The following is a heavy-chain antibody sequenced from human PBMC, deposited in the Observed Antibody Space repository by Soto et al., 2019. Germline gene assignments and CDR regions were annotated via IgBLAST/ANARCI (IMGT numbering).Heavy chain of an antibody. CDR3: ARGAPESSGYYGVDYYYYLDV. J-gene: IGHJ6*03. D-gene: IGHD3-3*01. CDR2: ISGNGDRT. V-gene: IGHV3-64*01. Sequence: EVQLVESGGGLVQPGGSLRLSCAASGFTFSTYALHWVRQAPGNGLEFVSAISGNGDRTYYANSVKGRFTMSRDNSKNTLYLQLGSLTIEDMGVYYSARGAPESSGYYGVDYYYYLDVWGKGTTVTVSS. CDR1: GFTFSTYA.